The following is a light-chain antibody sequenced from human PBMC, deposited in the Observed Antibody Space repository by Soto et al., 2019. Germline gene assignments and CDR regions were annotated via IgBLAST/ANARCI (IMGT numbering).Light chain of an antibody. J-gene: IGKJ2*01. CDR1: QSVITY. CDR3: QQRSNWPPT. V-gene: IGKV3-11*01. CDR2: DAS. Sequence: EIVLTQSPATLSLSPGERATLSCRASQSVITYLAWYQQKPGQAPRLLIYDASNRATGIPARFSGSGSGTDFTLTISSLEPEDFALYFCQQRSNWPPTFGQGTKLEIK.